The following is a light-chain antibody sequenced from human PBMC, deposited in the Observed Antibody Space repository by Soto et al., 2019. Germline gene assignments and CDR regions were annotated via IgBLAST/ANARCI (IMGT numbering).Light chain of an antibody. J-gene: IGKJ1*01. V-gene: IGKV1-5*01. Sequence: GDRVTITCRASQNVNNWLAWYQHKPGKAPQLLIYDASVLETGVPSRFSGSGSGTEFTLASSGLQSDDFATYSCQQYNTYWTFGPGTKVDIK. CDR2: DAS. CDR3: QQYNTYWT. CDR1: QNVNNW.